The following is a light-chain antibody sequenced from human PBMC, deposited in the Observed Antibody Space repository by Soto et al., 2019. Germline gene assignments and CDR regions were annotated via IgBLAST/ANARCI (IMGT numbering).Light chain of an antibody. J-gene: IGLJ1*01. CDR1: NSNIGSNT. Sequence: QSVLTQPPSASGTPGQRVTISCSGSNSNIGSNTVNWYQQRPGKAPQLMIYEVSYRPSGFSNRFSGSKSYNTASLTNSRLQAEDEPDYYCSSYTTSSTLVFGPGTKVAVL. CDR2: EVS. CDR3: SSYTTSSTLV. V-gene: IGLV2-14*01.